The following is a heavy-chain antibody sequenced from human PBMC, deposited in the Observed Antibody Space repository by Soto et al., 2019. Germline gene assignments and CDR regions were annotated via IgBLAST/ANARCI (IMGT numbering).Heavy chain of an antibody. CDR1: GYSFTNFW. D-gene: IGHD3-9*01. Sequence: PGESLKISCKGSGYSFTNFWIGWVRQMPGKGLEWMGSIYPSDSYTNYSPSFQGHVTISADKSINTAYLQWSSLKASDTAMYYCARHPSMYYDILTGYYPFDYWGQGTLVTVS. CDR2: IYPSDSYT. J-gene: IGHJ4*02. V-gene: IGHV5-10-1*01. CDR3: ARHPSMYYDILTGYYPFDY.